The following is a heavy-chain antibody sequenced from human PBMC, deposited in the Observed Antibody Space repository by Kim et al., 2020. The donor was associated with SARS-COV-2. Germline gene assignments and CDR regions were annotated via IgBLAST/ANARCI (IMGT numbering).Heavy chain of an antibody. V-gene: IGHV1-18*01. CDR1: GYTFSDYG. J-gene: IGHJ4*02. CDR3: GMDSWDGLPRVTTMDS. CDR2: IGTYNT. D-gene: IGHD4-17*01. Sequence: ASVKVSCKASGYTFSDYGISWVRQAPGQGLEWMGWIGTYNTNYAQNVQGRLTMTTNTSPSPAYMGLGSLTSYDTAVYFCGMDSWDGLPRVTTMDSWGKGT.